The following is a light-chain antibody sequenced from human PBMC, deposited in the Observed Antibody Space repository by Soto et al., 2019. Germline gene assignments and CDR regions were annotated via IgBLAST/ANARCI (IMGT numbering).Light chain of an antibody. Sequence: AIQMTQSPSSLSASVGDRVTITCRASQGISSDLGWYQQKPGKAPKVLIYAAPTLQNGVPSRFSGSGSGTDFTLTITSLQPEDFATYYCMQDYNYPRTFGQGTKVEV. V-gene: IGKV1-6*01. CDR3: MQDYNYPRT. CDR1: QGISSD. CDR2: AAP. J-gene: IGKJ1*01.